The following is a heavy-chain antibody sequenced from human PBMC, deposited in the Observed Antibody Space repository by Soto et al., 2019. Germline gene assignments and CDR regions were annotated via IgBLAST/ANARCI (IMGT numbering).Heavy chain of an antibody. D-gene: IGHD4-17*01. CDR1: GGSIISGCLY. CDR2: IYYSVST. J-gene: IGHJ3*02. Sequence: TLALTCTFSGGSIISGCLYWIWISPHPAKGLEWIGYIYYSVSTYYTPCFKSRVTLSVDTSKRQFSLTLRSVTAADTAVYYCYRDRVRYGYYGESAAFDIWCQATMVIVSS. V-gene: IGHV4-31*03. CDR3: YRDRVRYGYYGESAAFDI.